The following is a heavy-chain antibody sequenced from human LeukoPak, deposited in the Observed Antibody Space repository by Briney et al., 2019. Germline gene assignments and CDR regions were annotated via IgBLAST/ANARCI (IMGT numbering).Heavy chain of an antibody. Sequence: SETLSLTCAVYGASFSGYYWSWIRQPPGKGLEWIGEINHSGSTNYNPSLKSRVTISVDTSKNQFSLKLSSVTAADTAVYYCARGGRSTYYYGSGRRLLDPWGQGTLGTVSS. V-gene: IGHV4-34*01. J-gene: IGHJ5*02. CDR2: INHSGST. D-gene: IGHD3-10*01. CDR3: ARGGRSTYYYGSGRRLLDP. CDR1: GASFSGYY.